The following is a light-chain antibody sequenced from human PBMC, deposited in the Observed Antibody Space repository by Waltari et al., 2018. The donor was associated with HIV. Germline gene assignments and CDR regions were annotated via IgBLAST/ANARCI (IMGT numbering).Light chain of an antibody. V-gene: IGLV1-40*01. J-gene: IGLJ3*02. CDR1: APNIGAVAA. CDR2: DNV. Sequence: VLMRPPPVSGAPSPRVSCPSTGAAPNIGAVAAVSLYQKLPGTAPKLLISDNVDRPAGVPDRFSESTSGTSASLSITGLQAEDEADYYCHSYDRGLGGSVFGGGTKVTVL. CDR3: HSYDRGLGGSV.